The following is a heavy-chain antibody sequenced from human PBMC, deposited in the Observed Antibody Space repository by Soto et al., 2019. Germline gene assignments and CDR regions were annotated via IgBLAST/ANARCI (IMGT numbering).Heavy chain of an antibody. D-gene: IGHD3-10*01. CDR3: ARNGTYGSCRSGMDV. CDR1: GGSFETFI. CDR2: VVPILGTP. J-gene: IGHJ6*02. V-gene: IGHV1-69*01. Sequence: QVQLVQSGAEVKEPGSSVKVSCEASGGSFETFIMNWVRQTPGRGLEWMGGVVPILGTPTYAERFKGKVKISATRSAGTKQREVTSLRSEASGIYYCARNGTYGSCRSGMDVWCQGTTVIVSS.